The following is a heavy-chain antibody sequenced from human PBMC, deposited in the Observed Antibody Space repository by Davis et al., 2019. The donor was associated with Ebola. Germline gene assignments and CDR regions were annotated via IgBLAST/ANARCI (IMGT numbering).Heavy chain of an antibody. CDR2: INPNSGGT. Sequence: ASVKVSCKASGYTFTGYYMHWVRQAPGQGLEWMGWINPNSGGTNYAQKFQGRVTMTRDTSISTAYMELSRLRSDDTAVYYCARDSRFGGVVVPAGDFGYWGQGTLVTVSS. CDR3: ARDSRFGGVVVPAGDFGY. V-gene: IGHV1-2*02. CDR1: GYTFTGYY. D-gene: IGHD2-2*01. J-gene: IGHJ4*02.